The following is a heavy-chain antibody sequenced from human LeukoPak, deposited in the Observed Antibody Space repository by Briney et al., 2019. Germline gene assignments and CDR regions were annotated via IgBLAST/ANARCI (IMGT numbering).Heavy chain of an antibody. J-gene: IGHJ4*02. Sequence: GGSLRLSCAASGFTFSSYAMHWVRQAPGKGLEWVAVISYDGSNKYYADSVKGRFTISRDNSKNTLYLQMNSLRAEDTAVYYCARDTHVEGGYYFDYWGQGTLVTVSS. CDR1: GFTFSSYA. D-gene: IGHD5-24*01. V-gene: IGHV3-30-3*01. CDR2: ISYDGSNK. CDR3: ARDTHVEGGYYFDY.